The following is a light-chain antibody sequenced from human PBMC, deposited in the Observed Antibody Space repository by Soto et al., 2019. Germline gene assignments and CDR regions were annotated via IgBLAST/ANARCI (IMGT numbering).Light chain of an antibody. CDR1: QSVSSSY. CDR3: QQSGSSPWT. Sequence: EIELTQSPGTLSLSPGERATLSCRASQSVSSSYLAWFQQKPGQAPRLVIYGASSRATGTPDRFSGSGSGTDFTLTISRLESEDFAVYYCQQSGSSPWTFGQGTKVEIK. V-gene: IGKV3-20*01. CDR2: GAS. J-gene: IGKJ1*01.